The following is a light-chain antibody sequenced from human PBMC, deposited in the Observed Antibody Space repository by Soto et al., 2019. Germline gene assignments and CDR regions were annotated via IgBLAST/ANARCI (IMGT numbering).Light chain of an antibody. J-gene: IGKJ2*01. CDR2: GAS. V-gene: IGKV3-15*01. CDR3: QQYNSWPYT. Sequence: EIVLTQSPATLSVSPGERATLSCRASQSVSSNLAWYQQKPGQGPRLLIYGASTRATGIPARFSGIGSGTEFTLSISSLQSEDFAIYYCQQYNSWPYTFGRGTKLQIK. CDR1: QSVSSN.